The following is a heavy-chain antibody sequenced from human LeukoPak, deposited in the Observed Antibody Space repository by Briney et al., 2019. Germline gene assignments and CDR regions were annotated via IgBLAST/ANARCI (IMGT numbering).Heavy chain of an antibody. D-gene: IGHD3-3*01. J-gene: IGHJ6*02. CDR2: ISAYNGNT. CDR1: GYTFTSYY. Sequence: ASVKVSCKASGYTFTSYYMHWVRQAPGQGLEWMGWISAYNGNTNYAQKLQGRVTMTTDTSTSTAYMELRSLRSDGTAVYYCARDPGPKYDFWSGYYLDYYYGMDVWGQGTTVTVSS. CDR3: ARDPGPKYDFWSGYYLDYYYGMDV. V-gene: IGHV1-18*04.